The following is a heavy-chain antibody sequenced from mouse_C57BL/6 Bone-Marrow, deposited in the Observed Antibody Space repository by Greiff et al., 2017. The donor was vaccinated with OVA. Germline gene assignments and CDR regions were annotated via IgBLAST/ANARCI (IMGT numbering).Heavy chain of an antibody. CDR3: ARSRSDYFAY. J-gene: IGHJ3*01. CDR2: IYPRSGNT. Sequence: QVQLQQSGAELARPGASVKLSCKASGYTFTSYGISWVKQRTGQGLEWIGEIYPRSGNTYYNEKFKGKATLTADKSSSTAYMELRSLTSEDSAVYFCARSRSDYFAYWGEGTLVTVSA. V-gene: IGHV1-81*01. D-gene: IGHD2-13*01. CDR1: GYTFTSYG.